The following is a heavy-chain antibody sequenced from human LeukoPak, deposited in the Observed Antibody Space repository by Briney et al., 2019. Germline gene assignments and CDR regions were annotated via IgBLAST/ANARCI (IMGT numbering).Heavy chain of an antibody. D-gene: IGHD3/OR15-3a*01. Sequence: GGSLRLSCVASGFTFTSYGMHWVRQAPGKGLEWVANIKVDGSEKYYVDAVKGRFTISRDNAKDSLYLQMNGLRAEDTAIYYCARAQWTAFDYYYYMDVWGKGTTVTVSS. V-gene: IGHV3-7*01. CDR1: GFTFTSYG. J-gene: IGHJ6*03. CDR2: IKVDGSEK. CDR3: ARAQWTAFDYYYYMDV.